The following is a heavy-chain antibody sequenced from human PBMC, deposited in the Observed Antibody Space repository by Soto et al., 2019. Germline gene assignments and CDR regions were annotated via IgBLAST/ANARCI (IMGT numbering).Heavy chain of an antibody. CDR1: GGSISSGGNY. V-gene: IGHV4-31*03. CDR3: ARSAWGFVGSSRKGGFDY. D-gene: IGHD6-13*01. CDR2: IYYSGST. Sequence: PSETLSLTCTVSGGSISSGGNYWSWIRQHPGKGLEWIGYIYYSGSTYYNPSLKSRVTISVDTSKNQFSLKLSSVTAADTAVYYCARSAWGFVGSSRKGGFDYWGQGTLVTVSS. J-gene: IGHJ4*02.